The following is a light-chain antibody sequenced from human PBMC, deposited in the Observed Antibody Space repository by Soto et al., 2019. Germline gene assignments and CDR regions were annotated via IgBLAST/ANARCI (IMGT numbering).Light chain of an antibody. J-gene: IGKJ2*01. Sequence: DIQMTQSPSSVSASVGVRVTLTCRASQGISSWLAWYQQKPGKAPKLLIYASSSLQSGVPSRFSGSGSGTHFTLTISSLQPEDSATYYCLQSDSFPHTFGQGTKLEIK. CDR3: LQSDSFPHT. CDR1: QGISSW. CDR2: ASS. V-gene: IGKV1-12*01.